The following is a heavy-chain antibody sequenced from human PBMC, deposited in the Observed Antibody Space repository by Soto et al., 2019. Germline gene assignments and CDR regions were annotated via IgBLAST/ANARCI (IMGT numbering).Heavy chain of an antibody. CDR2: TYYRSKWYN. Sequence: SQTLSLTCALSGDSVSSNSAAWNWIRQSPSRGLEWLGRTYYRSKWYNDYAVSVKSRITINPDTSKNQFSLQLNSVTPEDTAVYYCARADTAMVPTGMDVWGQGTTVTVSS. V-gene: IGHV6-1*01. J-gene: IGHJ6*02. CDR1: GDSVSSNSAA. D-gene: IGHD5-18*01. CDR3: ARADTAMVPTGMDV.